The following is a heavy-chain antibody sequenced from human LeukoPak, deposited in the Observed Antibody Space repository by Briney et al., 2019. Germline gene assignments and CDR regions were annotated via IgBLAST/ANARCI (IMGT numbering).Heavy chain of an antibody. J-gene: IGHJ6*02. V-gene: IGHV3-13*01. CDR1: GFTFSSYD. Sequence: PGGSLRLSCAASGFTFSSYDMHWVRQATGKGLEWVSAIGTAGDTYYPGSVKGRFTISRENAKNSLYLQMNSLRAEDTAVYYCARGRLGDGYNPPYYYYGMDVWGQGTTVTVSS. CDR3: ARGRLGDGYNPPYYYYGMDV. CDR2: IGTAGDT. D-gene: IGHD5-24*01.